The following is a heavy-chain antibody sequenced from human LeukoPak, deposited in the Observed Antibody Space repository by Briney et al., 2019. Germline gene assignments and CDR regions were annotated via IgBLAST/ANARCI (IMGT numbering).Heavy chain of an antibody. V-gene: IGHV4-59*01. Sequence: SETLSLTCTVSGGSISSYYWSWIRQPPGKGLEWIGYIYYSGSTNYNPSLKSRVTISVDTSKNQFSLKLSSVTAADTAVYYCAGYQLRFLEWSQVRWFDPWGQGTLVTVSS. CDR2: IYYSGST. D-gene: IGHD3-3*01. J-gene: IGHJ5*02. CDR1: GGSISSYY. CDR3: AGYQLRFLEWSQVRWFDP.